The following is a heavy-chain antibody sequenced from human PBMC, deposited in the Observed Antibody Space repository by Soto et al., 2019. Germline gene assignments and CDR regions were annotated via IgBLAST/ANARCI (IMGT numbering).Heavy chain of an antibody. CDR2: IYYSGST. J-gene: IGHJ5*02. D-gene: IGHD6-13*01. V-gene: IGHV4-39*01. CDR1: GGSISSSSYY. Sequence: QLQLQESGPGLVKPSETLSLTCTVSGGSISSSSYYWGWIRQPPGKGREWIGSIYYSGSTYYNPSLKSRVTISVDTSKNQFSLKLSSVTAADTAVYYCARVIGQQLVFDPWGQGTLVTVSS. CDR3: ARVIGQQLVFDP.